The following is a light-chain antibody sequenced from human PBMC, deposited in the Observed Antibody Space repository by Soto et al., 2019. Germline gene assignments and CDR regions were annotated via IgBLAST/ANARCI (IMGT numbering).Light chain of an antibody. J-gene: IGLJ1*01. CDR1: SSNIGAGYD. Sequence: VLTQPPSVSGAPGQRVTISCTGSSSNIGAGYDVHWYQQLPGTAPKLLIYGNSNRPSGVPDRFSGSKSGTPASLAITGLQAEDEADYHCQSYDSSLSGSRVFGTGTKVTVL. CDR3: QSYDSSLSGSRV. CDR2: GNS. V-gene: IGLV1-40*01.